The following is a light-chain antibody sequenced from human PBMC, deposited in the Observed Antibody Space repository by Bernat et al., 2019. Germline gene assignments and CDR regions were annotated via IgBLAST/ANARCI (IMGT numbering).Light chain of an antibody. CDR3: QQYNNWPRT. V-gene: IGKV3-15*01. CDR2: GAS. J-gene: IGKJ1*01. CDR1: QSVSSN. Sequence: EIVMTQSPATLSVSPGERATLSCMASQSVSSNLAWYQQKPGQAPRLLIYGASARATGTPSRFSGSGSGTEFTITISSLQSEDFAVYYWQQYNNWPRTFGQGTKVEIK.